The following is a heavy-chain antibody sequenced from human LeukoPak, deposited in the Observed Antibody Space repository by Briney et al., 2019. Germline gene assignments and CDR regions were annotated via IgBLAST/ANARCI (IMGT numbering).Heavy chain of an antibody. CDR2: MNPNSGNT. CDR3: ARVSSSSWYSSRDAFDI. D-gene: IGHD6-13*01. Sequence: ASVKVSCKASGYTFTSYDINWVRQATGQGLEWMGWMNPNSGNTGYAQKFQGRVTMTRNTSISTAYMELSSLRSEDTAVYYCARVSSSSWYSSRDAFDIWGQGAMVTVSS. J-gene: IGHJ3*02. CDR1: GYTFTSYD. V-gene: IGHV1-8*01.